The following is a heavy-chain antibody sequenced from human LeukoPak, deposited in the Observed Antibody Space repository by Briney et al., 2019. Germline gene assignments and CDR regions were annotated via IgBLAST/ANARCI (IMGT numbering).Heavy chain of an antibody. CDR3: ARDDRGYTDAFDI. CDR1: GFTVSSNY. J-gene: IGHJ3*02. Sequence: GGSLRLSCAASGFTVSSNYMSWVRQAPGKGLEWVSVIYSGGSTYYADSVKGRFTISRDNSKNTLYLQMNSLRAEDTAVYYCARDDRGYTDAFDIWGQGTMVTVSS. D-gene: IGHD5-18*01. V-gene: IGHV3-53*01. CDR2: IYSGGST.